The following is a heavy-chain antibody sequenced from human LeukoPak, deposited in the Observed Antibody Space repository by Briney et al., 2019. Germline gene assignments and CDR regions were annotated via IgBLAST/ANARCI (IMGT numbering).Heavy chain of an antibody. D-gene: IGHD2-15*01. CDR2: VHKDGSI. V-gene: IGHV3-66*02. CDR3: ARDSGSASWAYS. Sequence: GGSLRLSCAASGISVSENYMSWVRQAPGKGLEWVCVVHKDGSIEYADSVKGRFTISRDIAENTLSLQMNSLRVEDTAVYYCARDSGSASWAYSWGQGTLVTVSS. J-gene: IGHJ4*02. CDR1: GISVSENY.